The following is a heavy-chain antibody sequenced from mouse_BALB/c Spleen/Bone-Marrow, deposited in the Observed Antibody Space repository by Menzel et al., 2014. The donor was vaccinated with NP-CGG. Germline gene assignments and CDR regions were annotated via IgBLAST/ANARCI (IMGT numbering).Heavy chain of an antibody. D-gene: IGHD4-1*01. CDR3: ARWEYYAMDY. Sequence: VQLQQSGAELVKPGASVKLSCTASGFNIKDTYMHWVKQRPEQGLEWIGRIDPANGNTKYDPKFQGKATITADTSSNPAYLQLSNLTSEDTAVYYCARWEYYAMDYWGQGTTVTVSS. J-gene: IGHJ4*01. CDR1: GFNIKDTY. CDR2: IDPANGNT. V-gene: IGHV14-3*02.